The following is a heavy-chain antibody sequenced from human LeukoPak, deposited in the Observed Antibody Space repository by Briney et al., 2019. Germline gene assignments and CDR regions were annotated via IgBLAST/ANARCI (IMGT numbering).Heavy chain of an antibody. J-gene: IGHJ5*02. Sequence: ASVKVSCKASGYTFTGYYMHWVRQAPGQGLEWMGWINPNSGGTNYAQKFQGRVTMTRDTSISTAYMELSRLRSDDTAVYYCAREEDTASPKNWFDPWGQGTLVTVSS. D-gene: IGHD5-18*01. CDR1: GYTFTGYY. CDR3: AREEDTASPKNWFDP. CDR2: INPNSGGT. V-gene: IGHV1-2*02.